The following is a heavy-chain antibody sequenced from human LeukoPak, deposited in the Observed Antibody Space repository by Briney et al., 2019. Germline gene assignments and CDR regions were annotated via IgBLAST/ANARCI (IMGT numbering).Heavy chain of an antibody. Sequence: PGGSLRLSCAASGFTFSNAWMSWVRQAPGKGLEWVGRIKSKTDGGTTDYAAPVKGRFTISRDDSKNTLYLQMNSLKTEDTAVYYCTTKQTYYDILTGYYRRVDYWGQGTLVTVSS. CDR3: TTKQTYYDILTGYYRRVDY. CDR1: GFTFSNAW. V-gene: IGHV3-15*01. CDR2: IKSKTDGGTT. D-gene: IGHD3-9*01. J-gene: IGHJ4*02.